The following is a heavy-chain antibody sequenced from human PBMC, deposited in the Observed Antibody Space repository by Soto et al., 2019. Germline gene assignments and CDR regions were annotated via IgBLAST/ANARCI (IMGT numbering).Heavy chain of an antibody. V-gene: IGHV3-23*01. J-gene: IGHJ4*01. Sequence: GESLKISFAASGFTFSSYAMSWVRQAPGKGLEWVSAISGSGGSTYYADSVKGRFTISRDNSKNTLYLQMNSLRAEDTAVYYCAKIPYYDILTGSYFDYWGQGTLVTVSS. CDR1: GFTFSSYA. D-gene: IGHD3-9*01. CDR2: ISGSGGST. CDR3: AKIPYYDILTGSYFDY.